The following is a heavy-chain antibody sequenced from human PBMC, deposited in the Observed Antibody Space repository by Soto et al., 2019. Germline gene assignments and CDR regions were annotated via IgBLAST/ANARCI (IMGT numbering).Heavy chain of an antibody. D-gene: IGHD1-7*01. V-gene: IGHV3-64D*06. Sequence: VSLGLSCSASVFTFSIYAMHWLRQAAGEGLKYVSGISSNGARTYYADSVKDRFTIPRDNSKNTLYLQMSSLPAEDTAVYYCVKDRRTTRRAMDVWGQGTTVTVSS. J-gene: IGHJ6*02. CDR3: VKDRRTTRRAMDV. CDR1: VFTFSIYA. CDR2: ISSNGART.